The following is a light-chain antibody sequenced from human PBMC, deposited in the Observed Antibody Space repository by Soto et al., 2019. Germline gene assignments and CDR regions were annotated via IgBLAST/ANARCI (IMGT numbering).Light chain of an antibody. CDR2: KAS. Sequence: DIQMTQSPSMVSASVGDRVTITCRASLSIRSWLAWYQVKPGKAPKLLIYKASTLDSGVPSRFSGSGSGTDFTLTISDLQPDDFATYYCQQYDTYSVTFGPGTKVEIK. J-gene: IGKJ3*01. CDR1: LSIRSW. V-gene: IGKV1-5*03. CDR3: QQYDTYSVT.